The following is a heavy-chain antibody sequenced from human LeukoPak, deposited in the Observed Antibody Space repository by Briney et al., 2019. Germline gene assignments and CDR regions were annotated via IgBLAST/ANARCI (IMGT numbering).Heavy chain of an antibody. CDR1: GFSFSNYN. D-gene: IGHD4-23*01. Sequence: GGSLRLSCTASGFSFSNYNMNWVRQAPGKGLEWISYITSSSSVKQYADSVKGRFTVSRDNAKNSLYLEMNSLRAEDTAIYYCAKLGNSNPLRLPFDYWGQGTLVTVSS. J-gene: IGHJ4*02. V-gene: IGHV3-48*01. CDR2: ITSSSSVK. CDR3: AKLGNSNPLRLPFDY.